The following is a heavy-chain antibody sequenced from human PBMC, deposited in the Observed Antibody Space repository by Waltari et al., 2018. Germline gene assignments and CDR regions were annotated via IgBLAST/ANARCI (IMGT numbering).Heavy chain of an antibody. J-gene: IGHJ4*02. CDR3: GRQNSVAGQFYFDY. Sequence: EVQLVQSGAEVKKPGESLRISCKGSGYSFTNYWIGWVRQMPGKGLEWMGFIYPGDSDSRNSPSFQGQVTMSADKSMTTAYLQWSSLKASDTAIYCCGRQNSVAGQFYFDYWGQGTLVTVSS. CDR1: GYSFTNYW. CDR2: IYPGDSDS. D-gene: IGHD6-19*01. V-gene: IGHV5-51*01.